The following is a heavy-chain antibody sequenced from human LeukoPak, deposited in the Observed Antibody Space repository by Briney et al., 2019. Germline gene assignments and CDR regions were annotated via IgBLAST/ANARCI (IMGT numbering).Heavy chain of an antibody. CDR2: IKPNGGDT. CDR1: GYSFSCYY. Sequence: VASVKVSCKASGYSFSCYYINWVRQAPGQGLEWMGWIKPNGGDTNYPQKFRARITMTRDTSISTVYMELKSLTSDDTAVYYCARGDEWELAVDFWGQGTLVTVSS. J-gene: IGHJ4*02. CDR3: ARGDEWELAVDF. D-gene: IGHD1-26*01. V-gene: IGHV1-2*02.